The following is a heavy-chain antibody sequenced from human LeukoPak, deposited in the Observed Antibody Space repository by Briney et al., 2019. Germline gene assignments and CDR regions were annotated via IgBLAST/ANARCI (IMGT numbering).Heavy chain of an antibody. CDR2: IKQDGSEK. Sequence: PGGSLRLSCAASGFTFSTYWMNWVRQAPGKGLEWVANIKQDGSEKYYVDSVKGRFTIFRDNAKNSLYLQMNSLRAEDTAMYYCARDSAGNDYWGQGTLVTVSS. CDR3: ARDSAGNDY. D-gene: IGHD6-13*01. CDR1: GFTFSTYW. J-gene: IGHJ4*02. V-gene: IGHV3-7*01.